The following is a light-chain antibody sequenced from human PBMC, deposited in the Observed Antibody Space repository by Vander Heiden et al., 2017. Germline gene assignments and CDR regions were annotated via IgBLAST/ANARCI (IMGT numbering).Light chain of an antibody. J-gene: IGKJ1*01. CDR3: MQGTHWPPT. CDR2: KVS. Sequence: DVVMTQSPLSLPVTLGQPASVSCRSSQSLVYSDGDTYLNWFHQRPGQSPRRLIYKVSKRDSGVPDRFSGSGSATDFTLKISRVEAEDVGVYYCMQGTHWPPTFGQGTKVEIK. CDR1: QSLVYSDGDTY. V-gene: IGKV2-30*01.